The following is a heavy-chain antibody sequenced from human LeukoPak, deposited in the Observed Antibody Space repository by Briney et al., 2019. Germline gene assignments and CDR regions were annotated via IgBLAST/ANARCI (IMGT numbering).Heavy chain of an antibody. Sequence: AGSLRLSCAPSGFTFTSYGMHWVRQAPGKGLEWVAAISYDGRNEYYADSVKGRFTISRDNSKNTLYLQMNSLRAEDTAVYYCAKVAPYYYDSSGQRSAFDYWGQGTLVTVSS. CDR1: GFTFTSYG. CDR2: ISYDGRNE. V-gene: IGHV3-30*18. J-gene: IGHJ4*02. CDR3: AKVAPYYYDSSGQRSAFDY. D-gene: IGHD3-22*01.